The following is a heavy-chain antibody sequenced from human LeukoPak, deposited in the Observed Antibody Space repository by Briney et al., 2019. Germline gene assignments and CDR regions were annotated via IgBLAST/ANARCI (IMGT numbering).Heavy chain of an antibody. CDR2: INHSGST. CDR3: ARGRFYDYVWGSYRASFDY. D-gene: IGHD3-16*02. CDR1: GGSFSGYY. Sequence: SETLSLTCAVYGGSFSGYYWSWIRQPPGKGLEWIGEINHSGSTNYNPSLKSRVTISVDTSKNQFSLKLSSVTAADTAVYYCARGRFYDYVWGSYRASFDYWGQGTLVTLSS. V-gene: IGHV4-34*01. J-gene: IGHJ4*02.